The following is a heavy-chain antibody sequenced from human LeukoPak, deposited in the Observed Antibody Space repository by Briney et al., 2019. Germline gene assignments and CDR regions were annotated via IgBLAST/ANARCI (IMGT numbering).Heavy chain of an antibody. CDR2: ISSSSYI. CDR1: GFTFSSYS. J-gene: IGHJ5*02. Sequence: GGSLRLSCAASGFTFSSYSMNWVRQAPGKGLEWVSSISSSSYIYYADSVKGRFTISRDNAKNSLYLQMNSLRAEDTAVYYCARHHSTSCYRGCNWFDPWGQGTLVTVSS. D-gene: IGHD2-2*02. CDR3: ARHHSTSCYRGCNWFDP. V-gene: IGHV3-21*01.